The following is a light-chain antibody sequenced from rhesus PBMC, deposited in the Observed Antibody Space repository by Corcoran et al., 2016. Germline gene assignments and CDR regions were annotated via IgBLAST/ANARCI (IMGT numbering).Light chain of an antibody. CDR3: QQYSNWPLT. J-gene: IGKJ4*01. V-gene: IGKV3-42*03. CDR2: GAS. Sequence: EIVLTQSPATLSLSPGERATLSCMASQSVSSSLAWYQQKPEQVPRLLIYGASSSATGIPAWFSGKGSWTAFTLTISSLEPEEFAFYYGQQYSNWPLTFGGGTKVEIK. CDR1: QSVSSS.